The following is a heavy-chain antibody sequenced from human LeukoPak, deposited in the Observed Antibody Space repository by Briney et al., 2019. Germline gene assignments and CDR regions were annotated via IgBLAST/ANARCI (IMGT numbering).Heavy chain of an antibody. CDR2: INHSGST. V-gene: IGHV4-34*01. D-gene: IGHD2-2*01. Sequence: NTSETLSLTCAGYGGSFSGYYWSWIRQPPGKGLEWIGEINHSGSTNYNPSLKSRVTISVDTSKNQFSLKLSSVTAADTAVYYCARGGSIVVVPAKGYYFDYWGQGTLVTVSS. CDR3: ARGGSIVVVPAKGYYFDY. J-gene: IGHJ4*02. CDR1: GGSFSGYY.